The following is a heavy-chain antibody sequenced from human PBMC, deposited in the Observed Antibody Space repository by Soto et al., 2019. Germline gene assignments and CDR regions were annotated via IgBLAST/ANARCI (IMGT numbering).Heavy chain of an antibody. Sequence: ASVKVSCKASGYTFTGYYMHWVRQAPGQGLEWMGWINPNSGGTNYAQKFQGRVTMTRDTSISTAYMELSRLRSDDTAVYYCARDGAGYCTNGVCYTGNYYYYYGMAVWGQGTTVTVSS. CDR2: INPNSGGT. CDR3: ARDGAGYCTNGVCYTGNYYYYYGMAV. D-gene: IGHD2-8*01. CDR1: GYTFTGYY. J-gene: IGHJ6*02. V-gene: IGHV1-2*02.